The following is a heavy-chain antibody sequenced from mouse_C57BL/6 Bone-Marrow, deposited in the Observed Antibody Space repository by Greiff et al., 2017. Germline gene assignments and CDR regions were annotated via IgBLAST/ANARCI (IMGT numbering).Heavy chain of an antibody. CDR2: INPSTGGT. Sequence: VQLQQSGPELVKPGASVKISCKASGYSFTGYYMNWVKQSPEKSLEWIGEINPSTGGTTYNQKFKAKATLTVDKSSSTAYMQLKSLTSADSAVYYCATTVVANAMDYWGQGTSVTVSS. CDR3: ATTVVANAMDY. D-gene: IGHD1-1*01. CDR1: GYSFTGYY. V-gene: IGHV1-42*01. J-gene: IGHJ4*01.